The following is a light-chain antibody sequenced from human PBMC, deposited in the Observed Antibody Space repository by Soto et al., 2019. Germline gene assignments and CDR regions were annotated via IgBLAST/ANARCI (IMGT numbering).Light chain of an antibody. CDR3: QTWDTGSVV. CDR2: LNSDGSH. CDR1: SGHSSYA. V-gene: IGLV4-69*01. J-gene: IGLJ2*01. Sequence: QLVLTQSPSASASLGASVKFTCTLSSGHSSYAIAWHQQQPEKGPRYLMKLNSDGSHNKGDGIPDRFSGSSSGADRYLTISRLQSEDEADYYCQTWDTGSVVFGGGTKVTVL.